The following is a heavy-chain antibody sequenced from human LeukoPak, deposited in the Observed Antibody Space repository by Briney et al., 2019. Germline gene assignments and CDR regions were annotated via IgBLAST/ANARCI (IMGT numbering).Heavy chain of an antibody. CDR2: MNPNSGNT. J-gene: IGHJ4*02. Sequence: ASVKVSCKASGYTFTSYDINWVRQATGQGLEWMGWMNPNSGNTGYAQKFQGRVTITADKSTSTAYMELSSLRSEDTAVYYCARERTGDSSFDYWGQGTLVTVSS. CDR1: GYTFTSYD. D-gene: IGHD7-27*01. CDR3: ARERTGDSSFDY. V-gene: IGHV1-8*03.